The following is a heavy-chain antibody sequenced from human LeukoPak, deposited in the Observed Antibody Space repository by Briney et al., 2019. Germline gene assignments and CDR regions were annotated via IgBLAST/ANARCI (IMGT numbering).Heavy chain of an antibody. V-gene: IGHV4-59*01. CDR2: IYYSGRT. Sequence: SETLSLTCTLSVVSISIYYWSWVRQPPGKGLEWIWYIYYSGRTNYNPSLKSRVTISVDTSKNQFSLKLSSVTAADPAVYYCARDVGMDVWGQGTTVTVSS. CDR3: ARDVGMDV. CDR1: VVSISIYY. J-gene: IGHJ6*02.